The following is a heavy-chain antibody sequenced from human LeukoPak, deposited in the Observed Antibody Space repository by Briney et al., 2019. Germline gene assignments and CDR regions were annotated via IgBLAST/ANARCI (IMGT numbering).Heavy chain of an antibody. CDR3: ATDDYYDFWNGYYSY. V-gene: IGHV1-24*01. CDR1: GYTLTELS. J-gene: IGHJ4*02. CDR2: FDPEDGET. Sequence: GASVKVSCKVSGYTLTELSMHWVRQAPGKGLEWMGAFDPEDGETIYAQKFQGRFTMAEDTSTDTAYMELSSLRSEDTAVYFCATDDYYDFWNGYYSYWGQGTLVTVSS. D-gene: IGHD3-3*01.